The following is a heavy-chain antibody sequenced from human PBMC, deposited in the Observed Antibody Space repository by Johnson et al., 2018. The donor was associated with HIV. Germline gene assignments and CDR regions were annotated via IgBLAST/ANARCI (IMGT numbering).Heavy chain of an antibody. CDR3: ARPHIVAGNFDI. V-gene: IGHV3-7*05. D-gene: IGHD2-21*01. CDR2: IKQDGSEK. Sequence: VQLVESGGGVVQPGGSLRLSCAASEFTFSTYGMHWVRQAPGKGLEWVTNIKQDGSEKYYVDSVKGRFTVSRDNAKTSLYLQMNSLRAEDTAVYYCARPHIVAGNFDIWGQGTMVTVSS. CDR1: EFTFSTYG. J-gene: IGHJ3*02.